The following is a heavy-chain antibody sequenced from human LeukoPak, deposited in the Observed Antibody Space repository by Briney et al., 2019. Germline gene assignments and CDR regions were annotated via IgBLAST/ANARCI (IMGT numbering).Heavy chain of an antibody. CDR3: ARAPGWSGYYGAFDI. J-gene: IGHJ3*02. V-gene: IGHV3-21*01. CDR1: GFTFSSCA. CDR2: ISSSSSYI. D-gene: IGHD3-3*01. Sequence: MTGGSLRLSCAASGFTFSSCAMSWVRQAPGKGLEWVSSISSSSSYIYYADSVKGRFTISRDNAKNSLYLQMNSLRAEDTAVYYCARAPGWSGYYGAFDIWGQGTMVTVSS.